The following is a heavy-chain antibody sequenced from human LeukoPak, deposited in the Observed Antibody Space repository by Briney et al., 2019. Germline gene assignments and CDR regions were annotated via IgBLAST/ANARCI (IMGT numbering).Heavy chain of an antibody. V-gene: IGHV4-31*03. D-gene: IGHD6-6*01. CDR2: IYYSGGT. CDR3: ARRYSSSASFDY. Sequence: PSQTLSLTCTVSGGSISSGGYYWSWIRQHPGKGLEWIGYIYYSGGTYYNPSLKSRVTISVDTSKNQFSLKLSSVTAADTAVYYCARRYSSSASFDYWGQGTLVTVSS. CDR1: GGSISSGGYY. J-gene: IGHJ4*02.